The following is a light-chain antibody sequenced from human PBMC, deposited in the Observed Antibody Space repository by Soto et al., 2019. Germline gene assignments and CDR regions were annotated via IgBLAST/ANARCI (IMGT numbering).Light chain of an antibody. V-gene: IGLV2-14*03. J-gene: IGLJ1*01. CDR1: SSDSGGYQY. CDR2: DVS. Sequence: QSALTQPASVSGSPGQSITISCTGVSSDSGGYQYVSWYQQHPGKAPKLMIYDVSNRPSGVSNRFSGSESGTTASLTISGLQADDEADYYCSSFGGSSRIEVFGTGTKVTVL. CDR3: SSFGGSSRIEV.